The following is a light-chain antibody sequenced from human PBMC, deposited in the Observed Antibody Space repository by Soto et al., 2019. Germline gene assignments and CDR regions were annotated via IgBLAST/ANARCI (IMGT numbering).Light chain of an antibody. CDR1: QSVSSSY. Sequence: EFVLTQSPGTLSLSPGERATPSCRASQSVSSSYLAWYQQKPGQAPRLLIYGASSRATGIPDRFSGSGSGTDFTLTISRLEPEDFAVYYCQQYGSSPPITFGQGTRLEIK. CDR3: QQYGSSPPIT. V-gene: IGKV3-20*01. J-gene: IGKJ5*01. CDR2: GAS.